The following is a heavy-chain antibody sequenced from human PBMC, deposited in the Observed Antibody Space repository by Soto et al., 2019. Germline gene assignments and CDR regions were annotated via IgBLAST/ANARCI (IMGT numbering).Heavy chain of an antibody. CDR3: ARGIRITIFGVVKDYYYMDV. CDR1: GYTFTSYG. J-gene: IGHJ6*03. Sequence: ASVKVSCKASGYTFTSYGISWVRQAPGQGLEWMGWISAYNGNTNYAQKLQGRVTMTTDTSTSTAYMELRNLRSDDPAVYYCARGIRITIFGVVKDYYYMDVWGKGTTVTVSS. CDR2: ISAYNGNT. V-gene: IGHV1-18*01. D-gene: IGHD3-3*01.